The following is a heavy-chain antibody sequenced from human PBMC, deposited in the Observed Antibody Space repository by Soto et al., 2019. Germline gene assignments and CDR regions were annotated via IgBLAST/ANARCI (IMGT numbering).Heavy chain of an antibody. J-gene: IGHJ5*02. CDR2: IIPIFGTA. CDR3: AREKVGIADPYDTNWFDP. Sequence: ASVKVSCKASGGTFSSYAISWVRQAPGQGLEWMGGIIPIFGTANYAQKFQGRVTITADESTSTAYMELSSLRSEDTAVYYCAREKVGIADPYDTNWFDPWGQGTLVTVSS. D-gene: IGHD6-13*01. V-gene: IGHV1-69*13. CDR1: GGTFSSYA.